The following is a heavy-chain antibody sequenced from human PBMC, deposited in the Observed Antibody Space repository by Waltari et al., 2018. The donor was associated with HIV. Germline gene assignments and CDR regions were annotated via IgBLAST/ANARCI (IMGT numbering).Heavy chain of an antibody. CDR3: ASRRDYYDSSGYFDI. J-gene: IGHJ3*02. CDR1: GGSISSSSYY. V-gene: IGHV4-39*01. CDR2: IYYSGGT. Sequence: QLQLQESGPGLVKPSETLSLTCPVPGGSISSSSYYWGWIRQTPGTGLEWSWSIYYSGGTYYNPSLKSRVTISVDTSKNQFSLKLSSVTAADTAVYYCASRRDYYDSSGYFDIWGQGTMVTVSS. D-gene: IGHD3-22*01.